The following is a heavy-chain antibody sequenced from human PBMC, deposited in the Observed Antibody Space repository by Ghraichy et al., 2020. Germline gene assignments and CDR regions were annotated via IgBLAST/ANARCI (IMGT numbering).Heavy chain of an antibody. CDR3: VKGFGEYSGSSFDY. CDR2: ISSNGGST. Sequence: GGSLRLSCSASGFTFSSYAMHWVRQAPGKGLEYVSAISSNGGSTYYEDSVKGRFTISRDNSKNTLYLQMSSLRAEDTAVYYCVKGFGEYSGSSFDYWGQGTLVTVSS. J-gene: IGHJ4*02. CDR1: GFTFSSYA. V-gene: IGHV3-64D*06. D-gene: IGHD1-26*01.